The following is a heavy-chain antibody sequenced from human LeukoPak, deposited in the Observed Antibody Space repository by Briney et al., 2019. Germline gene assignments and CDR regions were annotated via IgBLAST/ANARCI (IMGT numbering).Heavy chain of an antibody. J-gene: IGHJ4*02. CDR1: GFAFSSHD. CDR3: ARDNYYKSGTFDC. D-gene: IGHD3-10*01. Sequence: GGSLRLSCVASGFAFSSHDMNWVRQAPGKGLDWLSYISNSGRTIDSADSVKGRFTISRDNAKNSLYLQMNSLRAEDTAVYYCARDNYYKSGTFDCWGQGTLVTVSS. V-gene: IGHV3-48*03. CDR2: ISNSGRTI.